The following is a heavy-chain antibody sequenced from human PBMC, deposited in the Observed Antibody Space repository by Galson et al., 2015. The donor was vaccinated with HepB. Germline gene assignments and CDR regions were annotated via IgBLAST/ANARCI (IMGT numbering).Heavy chain of an antibody. CDR1: GYTFTGYY. V-gene: IGHV1-2*02. J-gene: IGHJ6*02. CDR2: INPNSGGT. CDR3: AKDVLDSSGWISHGMDV. D-gene: IGHD3-22*01. Sequence: SVKVSCKASGYTFTGYYMHWVRQAPGQGLEWMGWINPNSGGTNYAQKFQGRVTMTRDTSISTAYVELSRLRSDDTAVYYCAKDVLDSSGWISHGMDVWGQGTTVTVSS.